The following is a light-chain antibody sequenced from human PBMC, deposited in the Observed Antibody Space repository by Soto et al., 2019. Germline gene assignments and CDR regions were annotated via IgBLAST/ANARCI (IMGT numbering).Light chain of an antibody. CDR1: QSVASNY. Sequence: EIVLTQSPGTLSLSPGERATLSCRASQSVASNYLAWYQQKPGQAPRLLLYGASSRATGIPDRFSGSASGTGFTLSISRLEPEDFAVYYCQQYGTSPWTFGQGTKVEIK. CDR3: QQYGTSPWT. V-gene: IGKV3-20*01. CDR2: GAS. J-gene: IGKJ1*01.